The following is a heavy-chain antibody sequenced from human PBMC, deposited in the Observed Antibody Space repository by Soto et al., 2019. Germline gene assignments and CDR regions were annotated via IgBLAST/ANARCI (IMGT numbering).Heavy chain of an antibody. CDR2: FYYSENT. J-gene: IGHJ6*02. V-gene: IGHV4-39*01. CDR3: AKLAGYCSGNSCHGDYAMDV. CDR1: GGSIRSRRYS. Sequence: PETRCPSYSGSGGSIRSRRYSWCWIRQPPGKGLEWIGTFYYSENTYYNPSLKSRVTISVDTSKNQFSLKLSSVTAADTAVYYCAKLAGYCSGNSCHGDYAMDVWGQGTTVT. D-gene: IGHD2-15*01.